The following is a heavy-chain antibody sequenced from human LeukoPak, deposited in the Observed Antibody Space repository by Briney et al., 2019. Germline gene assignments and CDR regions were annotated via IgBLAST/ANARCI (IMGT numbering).Heavy chain of an antibody. CDR3: ARVGLSMVRGVRDERDGDYYHYGLDV. CDR2: ITYSGDT. V-gene: IGHV4-59*02. J-gene: IGHJ6*02. Sequence: SETLSLTCAISGGSVSSSYWSWFRQPPGRGLEWIGFITYSGDTKYNPSLKSRVTISVDTSKNQFSLKLSSVTAADTAVYYCARVGLSMVRGVRDERDGDYYHYGLDVWAQGTTVTVSS. D-gene: IGHD3-10*01. CDR1: GGSVSSSY.